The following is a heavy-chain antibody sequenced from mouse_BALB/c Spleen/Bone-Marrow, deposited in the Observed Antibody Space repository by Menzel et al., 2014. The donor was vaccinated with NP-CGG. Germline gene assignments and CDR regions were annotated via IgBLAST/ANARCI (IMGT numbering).Heavy chain of an antibody. Sequence: EVQVVESGGGLVQPKGSLKLSCAASDFTFNTYTMNWVRQAPGKGLEWVARIRSKSNNYATYYADSVKDRFTISRDDSQSLLYLQMNNLKTEDTAMYYCVTSTYLDVWGAGTTVTVSS. J-gene: IGHJ1*01. CDR1: DFTFNTYT. CDR2: IRSKSNNYAT. CDR3: VTSTYLDV. V-gene: IGHV10-1*02. D-gene: IGHD6-1*01.